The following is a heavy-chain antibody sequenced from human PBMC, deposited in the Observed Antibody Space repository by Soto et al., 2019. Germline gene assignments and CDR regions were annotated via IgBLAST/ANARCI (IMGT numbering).Heavy chain of an antibody. V-gene: IGHV4-31*03. Sequence: PSETLYLTCTVSGGSVSSGGDYWSWIRQHPGKGLEWIGYIYYSGNTYFNPSLRSRVTISFDTSKNQFSLKLTSVTAADTAVYYGARRIGATETFDNWAQGPLLTVSS. CDR2: IYYSGNT. D-gene: IGHD5-12*01. CDR1: GGSVSSGGDY. CDR3: ARRIGATETFDN. J-gene: IGHJ4*02.